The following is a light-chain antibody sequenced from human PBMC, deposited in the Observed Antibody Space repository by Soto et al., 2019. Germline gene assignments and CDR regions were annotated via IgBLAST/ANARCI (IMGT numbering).Light chain of an antibody. J-gene: IGKJ1*01. CDR3: QQYSIWRT. Sequence: EIEMTQSPSTLSLAPGERVTLSCRASESVSTNLSCYQQKAGQAPRLLIYVASTRATGIPARFSGSGSGTEFTLTISSLQSEDFAVYYCQQYSIWRTFGQGTKVDIK. V-gene: IGKV3-15*01. CDR1: ESVSTN. CDR2: VAS.